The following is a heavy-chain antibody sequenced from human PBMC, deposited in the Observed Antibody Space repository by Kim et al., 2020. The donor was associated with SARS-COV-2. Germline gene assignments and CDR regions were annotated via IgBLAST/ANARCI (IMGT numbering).Heavy chain of an antibody. CDR1: GYTFTTYT. D-gene: IGHD6-19*01. CDR3: ARDNSVTGDNIFDY. V-gene: IGHV1-3*04. Sequence: ASVKVSCKASGYTFTTYTIHWLRQAPGQSLEWMGDITGTGDTRFSQSFQGRVTVTSDTSASTSYMELTSLRSEDSAVYYCARDNSVTGDNIFDYWGQGTLVTVSS. J-gene: IGHJ4*02. CDR2: ITGTGDT.